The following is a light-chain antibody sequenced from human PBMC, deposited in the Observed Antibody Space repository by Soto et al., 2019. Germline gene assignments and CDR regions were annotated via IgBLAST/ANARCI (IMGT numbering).Light chain of an antibody. CDR3: QQYNSYPLT. Sequence: DIQMTQSPSTLSASVGDRVTITCRASQSISSWLAWYQQKPGKAPKLLIYDDSSLESGVPSRFSGSGSGTEFTLTISSLQPDDFATYYCQQYNSYPLTFCGGTKVEIK. CDR1: QSISSW. CDR2: DDS. J-gene: IGKJ4*01. V-gene: IGKV1-5*01.